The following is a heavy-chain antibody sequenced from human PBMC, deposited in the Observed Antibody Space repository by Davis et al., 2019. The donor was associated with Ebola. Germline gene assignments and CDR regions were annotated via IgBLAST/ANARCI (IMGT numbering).Heavy chain of an antibody. V-gene: IGHV1-69*13. CDR3: ARDMGMVRPSNWFDP. J-gene: IGHJ5*02. D-gene: IGHD3-10*01. CDR2: IIPVFGIP. Sequence: SVKVSCKASAGTFSNYAISWVRQAPGQGLDWMGGIIPVFGIPKYAQKFQGRVTITADESTSTAYMELSSLRSDDTAVYFCARDMGMVRPSNWFDPWGQGTLVTVSS. CDR1: AGTFSNYA.